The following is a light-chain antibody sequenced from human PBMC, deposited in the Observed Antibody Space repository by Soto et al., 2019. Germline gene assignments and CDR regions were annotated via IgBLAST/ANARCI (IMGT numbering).Light chain of an antibody. Sequence: QSVLTQPPSVSAAPGQKVTISCSGTSRDVDAYNYVSWYQQYPGKAPKLMIYDVSNRPSGVSNRFSGSKSGNTASLTISGLQAEDEADYYCGSYTTSSNYVFGTGTKLTVL. V-gene: IGLV2-14*01. CDR3: GSYTTSSNYV. CDR1: SRDVDAYNY. J-gene: IGLJ1*01. CDR2: DVS.